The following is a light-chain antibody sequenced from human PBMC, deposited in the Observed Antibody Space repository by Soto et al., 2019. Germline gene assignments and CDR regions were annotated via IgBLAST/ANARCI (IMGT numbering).Light chain of an antibody. CDR1: QSISSW. Sequence: DIQMTQSPSTLSSSVGDRVTITFLASQSISSWLAWYQQKPGKAPKLLIYKASSLESGVPSRFSGSGSGTEFTLTISGLQPDDFATYYCQQYDSFSITFGQGTRLEIK. CDR3: QQYDSFSIT. CDR2: KAS. V-gene: IGKV1-5*03. J-gene: IGKJ5*01.